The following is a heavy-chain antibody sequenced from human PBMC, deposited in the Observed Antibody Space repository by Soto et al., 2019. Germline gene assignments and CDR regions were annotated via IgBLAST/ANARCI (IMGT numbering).Heavy chain of an antibody. CDR3: ARHDGYCGGDCYPPAFDY. D-gene: IGHD2-21*02. CDR1: GGSISSYY. V-gene: IGHV4-59*08. Sequence: QVQLQESGPGLVKPSETLSLTCTVSGGSISSYYWSWIRQPPGKGLEWIGYIYYSGSTNYNPSLKSRVTSSVDTSKNQCSLKLSSVTAADTAVYYCARHDGYCGGDCYPPAFDYWGQGTLVTVSS. J-gene: IGHJ4*02. CDR2: IYYSGST.